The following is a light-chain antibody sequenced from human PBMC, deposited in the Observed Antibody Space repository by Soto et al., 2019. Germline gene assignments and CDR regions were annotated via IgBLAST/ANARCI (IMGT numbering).Light chain of an antibody. V-gene: IGLV2-14*01. CDR2: DVS. CDR1: SSDVGRYNY. CDR3: NSYTSSSTYV. J-gene: IGLJ1*01. Sequence: QSVLTQPASVSGSPGRSITISCTGTSSDVGRYNYVSWYQQHPGKAPKLIIYDVSNRPSGVSNRFSGSKSGNTASLTISGLQAEDEADYYCNSYTSSSTYVFVTGTKVTVL.